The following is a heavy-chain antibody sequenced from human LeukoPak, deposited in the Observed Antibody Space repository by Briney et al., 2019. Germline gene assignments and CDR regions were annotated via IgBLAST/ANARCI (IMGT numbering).Heavy chain of an antibody. Sequence: PSGGTLRLSCATSGFTFSTYAMSWVRQAPGKGLEWVSAISGSGGSTYYADSVKGRFTISRDNSKNTLYLQMNSLRAEDTAVYYCAKAYSYGYPVDYWGQGTLVTVSS. CDR3: AKAYSYGYPVDY. V-gene: IGHV3-23*01. CDR1: GFTFSTYA. CDR2: ISGSGGST. J-gene: IGHJ4*02. D-gene: IGHD5-18*01.